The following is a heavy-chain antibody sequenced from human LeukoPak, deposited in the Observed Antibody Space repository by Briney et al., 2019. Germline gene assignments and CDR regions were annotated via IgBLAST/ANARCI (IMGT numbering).Heavy chain of an antibody. J-gene: IGHJ2*01. V-gene: IGHV3-74*01. Sequence: SGGSLRLSCAASGFTFSSYWMHWVRQAPGKGPVWVSRINSDGSSTNYADSVKGRFTISRDNAKNTLYLQMNSLRDEDTAVYYCAREGTPSYWYFDLWGRGTLVTVSS. CDR1: GFTFSSYW. CDR3: AREGTPSYWYFDL. D-gene: IGHD3-10*01. CDR2: INSDGSST.